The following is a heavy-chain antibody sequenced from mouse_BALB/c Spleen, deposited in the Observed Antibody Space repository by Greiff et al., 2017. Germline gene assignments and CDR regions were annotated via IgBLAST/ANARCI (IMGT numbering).Heavy chain of an antibody. CDR3: ARGITTVVDAMDY. CDR1: GFSLTSYG. D-gene: IGHD1-1*01. CDR2: IWAGGST. J-gene: IGHJ4*01. Sequence: VQLVESGPGLVAPSQSLSITCTVSGFSLTSYGVHWVRQPPGKGLEWLGVIWAGGSTNYNSALMSRLSISKDNSKSQVFLKMNSLQTDDTAMYYCARGITTVVDAMDYWGQGTSVTVSS. V-gene: IGHV2-9*02.